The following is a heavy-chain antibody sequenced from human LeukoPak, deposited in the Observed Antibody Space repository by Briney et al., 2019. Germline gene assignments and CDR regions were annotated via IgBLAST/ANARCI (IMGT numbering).Heavy chain of an antibody. V-gene: IGHV5-51*01. CDR2: IYPADSDT. CDR3: AFGASNWDQFDY. Sequence: GESLKISCKGSGYTFTNHWIAWVRQMPGKGLEWMGIIYPADSDTRYSPSFQGQVTILADKSVRTAYLQWSSLKASDTAMYYCAFGASNWDQFDYWGQGTLVTVSS. D-gene: IGHD7-27*01. CDR1: GYTFTNHW. J-gene: IGHJ4*02.